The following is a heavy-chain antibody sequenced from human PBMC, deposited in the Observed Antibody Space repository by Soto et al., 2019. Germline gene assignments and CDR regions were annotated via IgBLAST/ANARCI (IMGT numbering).Heavy chain of an antibody. CDR2: IYYSGST. CDR1: GGSISSSSYY. D-gene: IGHD6-13*01. V-gene: IGHV4-39*01. CDR3: ARQGIATAGTSLDY. Sequence: SETLSLTCTVSGGSISSSSYYWGWIRQPPGKGLEWIGSIYYSGSTYYNPSLKSRVTISVDTSKNQFSLKLSSVTAADTAVYYCARQGIATAGTSLDYWGQGTLVTVSS. J-gene: IGHJ4*02.